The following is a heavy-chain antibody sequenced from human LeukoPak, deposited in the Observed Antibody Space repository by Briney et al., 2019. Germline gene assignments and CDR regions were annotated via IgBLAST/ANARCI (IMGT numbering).Heavy chain of an antibody. CDR3: ARTRDTAMVDYGDY. CDR1: GYTFTSYG. V-gene: IGHV1-18*01. Sequence: ASVKVSCKASGYTFTSYGISWVRQAPEQGLEWMGWISAYNGNTNYAQKLQGRVTMTTDASTSTAYMELRSLRSDDTAVYYCARTRDTAMVDYGDYWGQGTLVTVSS. CDR2: ISAYNGNT. J-gene: IGHJ4*02. D-gene: IGHD5-18*01.